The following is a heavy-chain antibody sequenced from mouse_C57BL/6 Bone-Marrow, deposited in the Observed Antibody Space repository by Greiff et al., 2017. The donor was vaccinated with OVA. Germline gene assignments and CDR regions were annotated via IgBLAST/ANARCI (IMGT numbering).Heavy chain of an antibody. J-gene: IGHJ4*01. CDR2: INPNNGGT. CDR1: GYTFTDYN. V-gene: IGHV1-22*01. CDR3: ASYVGDYYAMDY. Sequence: EVQLQQSGPELVKPGASVKTSCKASGYTFTDYNMHWVKQSHGKSLEWIGYINPNNGGTSYNQKFKGKATLTVNKSSSTAYMELRSLTSEDSAVYYCASYVGDYYAMDYWGQGTSVTVSS.